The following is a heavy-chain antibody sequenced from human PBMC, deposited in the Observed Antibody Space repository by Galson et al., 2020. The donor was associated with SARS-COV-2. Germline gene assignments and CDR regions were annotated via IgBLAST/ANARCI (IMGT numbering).Heavy chain of an antibody. J-gene: IGHJ6*02. D-gene: IGHD3-3*01. CDR2: IHHSGSV. Sequence: ETSETLSLTCAVYGGSLSGYYWSRIRQPPGKGLEWVGEIHHSGSVNYNPSLMSRVTTSVDTSKNQVSLKLISVTAADTAVYYCARTRMEWLSNKYYYAMDVWGQGTTVTVSS. CDR3: ARTRMEWLSNKYYYAMDV. V-gene: IGHV4-34*01. CDR1: GGSLSGYY.